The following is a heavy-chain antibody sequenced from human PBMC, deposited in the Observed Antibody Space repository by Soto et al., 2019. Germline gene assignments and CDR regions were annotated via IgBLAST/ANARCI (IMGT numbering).Heavy chain of an antibody. Sequence: ETLSLTCAVYGGSFSGYCWSWIRQPPGKGLEWIGEINHSGRTNYNPSLKSRVTISVDTSKSQFSLKLSSVTAADTAVYYCARGRKYYDFWSGYSHPRYYFNYWGQGTLVTVSS. CDR3: ARGRKYYDFWSGYSHPRYYFNY. D-gene: IGHD3-3*01. CDR2: INHSGRT. J-gene: IGHJ4*02. V-gene: IGHV4-34*01. CDR1: GGSFSGYC.